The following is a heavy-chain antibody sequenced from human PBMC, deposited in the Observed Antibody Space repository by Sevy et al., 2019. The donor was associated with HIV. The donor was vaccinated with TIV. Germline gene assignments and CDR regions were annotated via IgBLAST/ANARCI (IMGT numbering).Heavy chain of an antibody. CDR1: GFTFSSYS. J-gene: IGHJ4*02. CDR3: ARREYCGGDCSPNFDY. V-gene: IGHV3-21*01. Sequence: GGSLRLSCAASGFTFSSYSMNWVRQAPGKGLEWVSSISSSSSYIYYADSVKGRFTISRDNAKNSLYLQMNSLRAEDTAVYYCARREYCGGDCSPNFDYWGQGTLVTVSS. D-gene: IGHD2-21*02. CDR2: ISSSSSYI.